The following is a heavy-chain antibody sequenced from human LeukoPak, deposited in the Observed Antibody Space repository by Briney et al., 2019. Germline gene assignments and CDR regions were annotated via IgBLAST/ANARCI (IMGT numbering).Heavy chain of an antibody. CDR1: GGSIRSYY. D-gene: IGHD6-19*01. CDR2: TYYSGNT. J-gene: IGHJ4*02. CDR3: ATSYSSGGGDYFDY. Sequence: PSETLSLTCTVSGGSIRSYYCSWIRQPSGKGPEWIGYTYYSGNTNYSPSLKSRVTISVDTSKNQFSLKLSSVTAADTAVYYCATSYSSGGGDYFDYWGQGTLVTVSS. V-gene: IGHV4-59*01.